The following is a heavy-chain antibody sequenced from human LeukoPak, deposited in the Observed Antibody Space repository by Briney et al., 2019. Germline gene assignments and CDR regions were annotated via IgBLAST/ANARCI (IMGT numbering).Heavy chain of an antibody. V-gene: IGHV3-30*04. CDR1: GSTFSNYA. D-gene: IGHD4-17*01. CDR2: ISYHGSYK. Sequence: GGSLRLSCAASGSTFSNYAMHWVRQAPGKGLEWVAVISYHGSYKYYADSVKGRFTISRDNSKNTLYLQMNSLRAEDTAVYYCARVSPNTVTTLQYFDYWGQGTLVTVSS. J-gene: IGHJ4*02. CDR3: ARVSPNTVTTLQYFDY.